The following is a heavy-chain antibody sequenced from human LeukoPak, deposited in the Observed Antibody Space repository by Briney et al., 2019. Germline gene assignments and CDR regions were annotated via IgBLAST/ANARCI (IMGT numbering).Heavy chain of an antibody. V-gene: IGHV3-7*01. CDR3: ATSGSISITIFGVVIEPFDY. D-gene: IGHD3-3*01. J-gene: IGHJ4*02. CDR2: IKQDGSEK. Sequence: GGSLRLSCADSGFTFSSYWMSWVRQAPGKGLEWVANIKQDGSEKYYVDSVKGRFTISRDNAKNSLYLQMNSLRAEDTAVYYCATSGSISITIFGVVIEPFDYWGQGTLVTVSS. CDR1: GFTFSSYW.